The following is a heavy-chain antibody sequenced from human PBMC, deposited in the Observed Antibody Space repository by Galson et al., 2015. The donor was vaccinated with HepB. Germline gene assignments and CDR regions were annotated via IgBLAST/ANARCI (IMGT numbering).Heavy chain of an antibody. J-gene: IGHJ3*01. CDR2: TYYRSKWYY. Sequence: CAISGDSVSSNSAAWTWIRQSPSRGLEWLGRTYYRSKWYYDYALFVKSRIIINPDTSKNQFSLQLNSVTPDDTALYYCAREGKDVFDVWGQGTMVTVSS. CDR3: AREGKDVFDV. V-gene: IGHV6-1*01. CDR1: GDSVSSNSAA.